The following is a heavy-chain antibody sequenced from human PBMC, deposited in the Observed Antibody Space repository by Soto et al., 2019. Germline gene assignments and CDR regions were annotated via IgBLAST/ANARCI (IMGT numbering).Heavy chain of an antibody. CDR2: IGTAGDT. CDR3: ARSRTDYYYGMDV. CDR1: GFTFSSYD. Sequence: EVQLVESGGGLVQPGGSLRLSCAASGFTFSSYDMHWVRQATGKGLEWVSAIGTAGDTYYPGSVKGRFTISRENAKNSLYLQMNRLRAGDTAVYYCARSRTDYYYGMDVWGQGTTVTVSS. V-gene: IGHV3-13*04. J-gene: IGHJ6*02. D-gene: IGHD1-1*01.